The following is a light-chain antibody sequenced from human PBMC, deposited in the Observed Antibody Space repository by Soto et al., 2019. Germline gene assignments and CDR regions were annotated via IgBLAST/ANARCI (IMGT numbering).Light chain of an antibody. CDR2: GAS. J-gene: IGKJ1*01. Sequence: QFPGTLSLSQGERATLSCRASQSVSSNLAWYQQKPGQAPRLLIYGASTRATGIPARFSGSGSGTEFTLTISSLQSEDFAVYYCQQYNNWPRAFCQGTK. CDR1: QSVSSN. V-gene: IGKV3-15*01. CDR3: QQYNNWPRA.